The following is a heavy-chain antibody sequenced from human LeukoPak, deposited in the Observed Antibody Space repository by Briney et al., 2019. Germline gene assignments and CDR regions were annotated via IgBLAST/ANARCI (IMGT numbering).Heavy chain of an antibody. CDR3: ARITMVRGGNWFNP. J-gene: IGHJ5*02. CDR1: GYTFTSYG. D-gene: IGHD3-10*01. CDR2: ISAYNGNT. Sequence: ASVKVSCKASGYTFTSYGISWVRQAPGQGLEWMGWISAYNGNTNYAQKLQGRVTMTTDTSTSTAYMELRSLRSDDTAVYYCARITMVRGGNWFNPWGQGTLVSVSS. V-gene: IGHV1-18*01.